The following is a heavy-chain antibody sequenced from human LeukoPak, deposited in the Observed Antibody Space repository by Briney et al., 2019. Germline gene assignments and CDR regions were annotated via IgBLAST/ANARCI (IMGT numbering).Heavy chain of an antibody. CDR3: ARDYNVWGSKAHFDY. D-gene: IGHD3-16*01. Sequence: GGSLRLSCAASGFTFSSYGMHWVRQAPGKGLEWVAVISYDGSNKYYADSVKGRFTISRDNSKNTLYLQMNSLRAEDTAVYYCARDYNVWGSKAHFDYWGQGTLVTVSS. CDR1: GFTFSSYG. CDR2: ISYDGSNK. V-gene: IGHV3-30*19. J-gene: IGHJ4*02.